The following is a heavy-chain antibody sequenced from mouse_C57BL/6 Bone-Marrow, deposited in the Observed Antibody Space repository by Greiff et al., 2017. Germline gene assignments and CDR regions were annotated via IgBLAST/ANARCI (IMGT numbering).Heavy chain of an antibody. J-gene: IGHJ2*01. CDR2: INPNNGGT. CDR3: ARRLTGTYYFDY. CDR1: GYTFTDYN. V-gene: IGHV1-22*01. D-gene: IGHD4-1*01. Sequence: EVKLQQSGPELVKPGASVKMSCKASGYTFTDYNMHWVKQSHGKSLEWIGYINPNNGGTSYNQKFKGKATLTVNKSSSTAYMELRSLTSEDSAVYYCARRLTGTYYFDYWGQGTTLTVSS.